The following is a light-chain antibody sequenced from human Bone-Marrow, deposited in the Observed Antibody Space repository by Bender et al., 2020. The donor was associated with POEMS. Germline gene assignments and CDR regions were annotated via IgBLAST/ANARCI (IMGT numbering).Light chain of an antibody. CDR3: CSYAGSYTLGV. CDR2: DVS. CDR1: SSDVGAYHY. Sequence: QSALTQPRSVSGSPGQSVTISCTGTSSDVGAYHYVSWYQQQPGKAPKLMIYDVSKRPSGVPDRFSGSKSGNTASLTISGLQAEDEADYYCCSYAGSYTLGVFGGGTKLTVL. V-gene: IGLV2-11*01. J-gene: IGLJ3*02.